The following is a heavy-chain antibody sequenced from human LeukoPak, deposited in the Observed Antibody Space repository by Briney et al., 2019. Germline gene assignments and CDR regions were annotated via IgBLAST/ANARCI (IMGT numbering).Heavy chain of an antibody. CDR3: ARGKGWFDP. CDR2: INHSGST. Sequence: SETLSLTCAVYGGSFSGYYWSWIRQPPGKGLEWIGEINHSGSTNYNPSLKSRVTISVDTSKNQFSLKLSSVTAADTAVYYCARGKGWFDPWGQGTLVTVSS. CDR1: GGSFSGYY. J-gene: IGHJ5*02. V-gene: IGHV4-34*01.